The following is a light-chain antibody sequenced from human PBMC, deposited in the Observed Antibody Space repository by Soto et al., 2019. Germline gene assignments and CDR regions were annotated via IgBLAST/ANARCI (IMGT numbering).Light chain of an antibody. CDR1: QSVSGSY. CDR3: QQYGNLPPVT. CDR2: DAS. J-gene: IGKJ4*01. V-gene: IGKV3D-20*01. Sequence: EIVLTQSPATLSLSPGERATLSCGASQSVSGSYLAWYQQKPGLAPRLLIHDASNRATGIPDRFSGSGSGTDFPPTIRELGPEDFAVYYCQQYGNLPPVTFGGGPRWRSN.